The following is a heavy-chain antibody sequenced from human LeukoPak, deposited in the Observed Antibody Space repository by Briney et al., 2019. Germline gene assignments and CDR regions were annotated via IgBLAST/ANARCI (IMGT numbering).Heavy chain of an antibody. CDR1: GYTFTSYY. CDR2: INPSGGST. J-gene: IGHJ4*02. V-gene: IGHV1-46*01. CDR3: ARARLPYYYDSSNPGTFDY. Sequence: ASVKVSCKASGYTFTSYYMHWVRQAPGQGLEWMGIINPSGGSTSYAQKFQGRVTMTRDTSTSTVYMELSSLRSEDTAVYYCARARLPYYYDSSNPGTFDYWGQRTLVTVSS. D-gene: IGHD3-22*01.